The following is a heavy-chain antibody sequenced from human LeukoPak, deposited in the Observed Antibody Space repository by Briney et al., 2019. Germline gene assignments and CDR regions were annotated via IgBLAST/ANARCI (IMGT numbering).Heavy chain of an antibody. CDR2: IYYSGST. CDR1: GGSISSYY. Sequence: SETLSLTCTVSGGSISSYYWSWIRQPPGKGLEWIGYIYYSGSTNYNPSLKSRVTISVDTSKNQFSLKLSSVTAADTAVYYCARGPRGYYPKAAFDIWGQGTMVTVSS. J-gene: IGHJ3*02. CDR3: ARGPRGYYPKAAFDI. V-gene: IGHV4-59*12. D-gene: IGHD3-22*01.